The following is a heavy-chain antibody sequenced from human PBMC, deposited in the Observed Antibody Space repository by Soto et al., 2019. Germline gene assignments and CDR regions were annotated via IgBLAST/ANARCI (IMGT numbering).Heavy chain of an antibody. CDR3: ARDGQQQTPYALDV. D-gene: IGHD6-13*01. CDR1: GFTLRLHA. V-gene: IGHV3-33*08. J-gene: IGHJ6*02. CDR2: IWYDGSNK. Sequence: QVQLVESGGGVIQPGRSLRLSCAASGFTLRLHAMHWVRQAPGKGLEWVAQIWYDGSNKYYTDSVKGRFTVPRDDFKNTVFLQMDSLRAEDTDVYYCARDGQQQTPYALDVWGQGTTVIVSS.